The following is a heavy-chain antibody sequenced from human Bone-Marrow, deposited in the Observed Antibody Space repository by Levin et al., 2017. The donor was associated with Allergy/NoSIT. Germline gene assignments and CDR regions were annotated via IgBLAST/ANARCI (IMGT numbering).Heavy chain of an antibody. V-gene: IGHV4-61*01. J-gene: IGHJ4*02. CDR2: IFLSGST. D-gene: IGHD6-13*01. CDR3: ARRVGDSSSGHLDY. CDR1: GDSISSGNYY. Sequence: GSLRLSCTVSGDSISSGNYYWSWIRQPPGKGLEWIGYIFLSGSTRYNPSLQSRVTISLDTSQKQFSLQLTSVTAADTAVYYCARRVGDSSSGHLDYWGQGTLLTVSS.